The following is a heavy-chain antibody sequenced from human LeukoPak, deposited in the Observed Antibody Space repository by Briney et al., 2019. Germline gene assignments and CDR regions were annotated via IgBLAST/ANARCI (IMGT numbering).Heavy chain of an antibody. J-gene: IGHJ4*02. Sequence: PSQTLSLTCTVSGGSISSYYWSWIRQPAGKGLEWIGRIYGSGGTNYNPSLRSRVTISVDTSKTQVSLKLSSVSAADTAVYYCARDPSYSSGYYDYWGQGSLVTVFS. CDR2: IYGSGGT. D-gene: IGHD6-19*01. CDR1: GGSISSYY. V-gene: IGHV4-4*07. CDR3: ARDPSYSSGYYDY.